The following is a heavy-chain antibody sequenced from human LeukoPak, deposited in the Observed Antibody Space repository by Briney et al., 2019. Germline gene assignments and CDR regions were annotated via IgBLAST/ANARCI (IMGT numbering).Heavy chain of an antibody. CDR1: GGSISSSSYY. CDR3: ARYLDYGGNSRVFQH. CDR2: IYYSGST. J-gene: IGHJ1*01. D-gene: IGHD4-23*01. V-gene: IGHV4-39*07. Sequence: PSETLSLTCTVSGGSISSSSYYWGWIRQPPRKGLEWIGSIYYSGSTYYNPSLKSRVTISVDTSKNQFSLKLSSVTAADTAVYYCARYLDYGGNSRVFQHWGQGTLVTVSS.